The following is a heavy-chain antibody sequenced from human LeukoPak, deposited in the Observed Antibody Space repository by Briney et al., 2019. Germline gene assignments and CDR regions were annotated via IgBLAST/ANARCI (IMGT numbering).Heavy chain of an antibody. J-gene: IGHJ4*02. CDR3: ARALRTGQGDYVPVL. CDR2: IYPGDSDT. Sequence: GESLKISCKGSGYSFTSYWLGWVRQMPGKGLEWMGIIYPGDSDTRYSPSFQGQVTISADKSIGTTYLQWSSLKASDTAIYYCARALRTGQGDYVPVLWGQGTLVTVSS. CDR1: GYSFTSYW. D-gene: IGHD3-16*01. V-gene: IGHV5-51*01.